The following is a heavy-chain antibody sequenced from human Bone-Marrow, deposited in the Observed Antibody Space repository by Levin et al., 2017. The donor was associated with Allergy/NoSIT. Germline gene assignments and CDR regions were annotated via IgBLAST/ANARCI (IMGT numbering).Heavy chain of an antibody. CDR2: IYYSGST. D-gene: IGHD2-2*01. CDR1: GGSISSYY. V-gene: IGHV4-59*01. CDR3: ARGAMIERDLPAAFDY. Sequence: NSSETLSLTCTVSGGSISSYYWSWIRQPPGKGLEWIGYIYYSGSTNYNPSLKSRVTISVDTSKNQFSLKLSSVTAADTAVYYCARGAMIERDLPAAFDYWGQGTLVTVSS. J-gene: IGHJ4*02.